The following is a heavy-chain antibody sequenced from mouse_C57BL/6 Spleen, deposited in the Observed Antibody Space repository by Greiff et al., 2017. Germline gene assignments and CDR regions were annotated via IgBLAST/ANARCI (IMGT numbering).Heavy chain of an antibody. D-gene: IGHD2-10*01. CDR2: IDPETGGT. CDR3: TTAYYVLDY. CDR1: GYTFTDYE. Sequence: QVQLQQSGAELVRPGASVTLSCKASGYTFTDYEMHWVKQTPVHGLEWIGAIDPETGGTAYNQKFKGKAILTADKSSSTAYMELRSLTSEDSAVYYCTTAYYVLDYWGQGTTLTVSS. J-gene: IGHJ2*01. V-gene: IGHV1-15*01.